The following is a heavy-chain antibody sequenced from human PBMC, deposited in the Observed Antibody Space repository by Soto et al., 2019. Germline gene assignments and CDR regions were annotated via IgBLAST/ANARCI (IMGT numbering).Heavy chain of an antibody. Sequence: SETLSLTCTVSGGSINSFYWSWIRQAPGKGLEWIGYISDSGNTNYNASLKGRVIISVDTSKNQFSLKLSSVTAADTAVYYCARLGDYSYQAWGQGTLVTVSS. CDR3: ARLGDYSYQA. CDR2: ISDSGNT. D-gene: IGHD3-22*01. V-gene: IGHV4-59*12. J-gene: IGHJ5*02. CDR1: GGSINSFY.